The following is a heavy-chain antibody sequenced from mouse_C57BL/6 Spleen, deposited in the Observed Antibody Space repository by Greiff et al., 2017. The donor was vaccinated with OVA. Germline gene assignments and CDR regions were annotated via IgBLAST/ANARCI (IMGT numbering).Heavy chain of an antibody. V-gene: IGHV5-17*01. J-gene: IGHJ4*01. CDR3: ARRGFITTVVANYYAMDY. CDR2: ISSGSSTI. Sequence: EVMLVESGGGLVKPGGSLKLSCAASGFTFSDYGMHWVRQAPEKGLEWVAYISSGSSTIYYADTVKGRFTISRDNAKNTLFLQMTSLRSEDTAMYYCARRGFITTVVANYYAMDYWGQGTSVTVSS. CDR1: GFTFSDYG. D-gene: IGHD1-1*01.